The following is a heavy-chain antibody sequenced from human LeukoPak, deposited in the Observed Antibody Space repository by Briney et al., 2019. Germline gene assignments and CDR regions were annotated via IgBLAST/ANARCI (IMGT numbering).Heavy chain of an antibody. CDR3: ARERHYCSGGSCYSGWFDP. CDR2: IYYSGST. Sequence: SETLSLTCTVSGGSISSGGCYWSWIRQHPGKGLEWIGYIYYSGSTYYNPSLKSRVTISVDTSKNQFSLKLSSVTAADTAVYYCARERHYCSGGSCYSGWFDPWGQGTLVTVSS. D-gene: IGHD2-15*01. V-gene: IGHV4-31*03. CDR1: GGSISSGGCY. J-gene: IGHJ5*02.